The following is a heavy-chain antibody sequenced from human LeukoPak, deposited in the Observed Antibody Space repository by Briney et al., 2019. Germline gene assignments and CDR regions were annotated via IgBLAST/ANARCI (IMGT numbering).Heavy chain of an antibody. V-gene: IGHV3-33*01. CDR3: ARDQRTVTYAFDI. CDR2: IWYDGSNK. CDR1: GFTFSSYG. Sequence: GSLRLSCAASGFTFSSYGMHWVRQAPGKGLEWVAVIWYDGSNKYYADSVKGRFTISRDNSKNTLYLQMNSLRAEDTAVYYCARDQRTVTYAFDIWGQGTMVTVSS. J-gene: IGHJ3*02. D-gene: IGHD4-17*01.